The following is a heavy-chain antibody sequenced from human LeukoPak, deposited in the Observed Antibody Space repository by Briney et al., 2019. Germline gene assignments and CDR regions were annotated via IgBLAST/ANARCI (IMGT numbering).Heavy chain of an antibody. Sequence: QTGGSLRLSCAASGFTFSSYAMSWVRQAPGKGLEWVAVISYDGSNKYYADSVKGRFTISRDNSKNTLYLQMNSLRAEDTAVYYCAKSGGSPFDYWGQGTLVTVSS. J-gene: IGHJ4*02. CDR3: AKSGGSPFDY. D-gene: IGHD1-1*01. CDR2: ISYDGSNK. V-gene: IGHV3-30*18. CDR1: GFTFSSYA.